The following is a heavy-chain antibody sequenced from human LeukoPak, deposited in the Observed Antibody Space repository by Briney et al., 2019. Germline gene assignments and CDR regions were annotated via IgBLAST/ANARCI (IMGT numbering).Heavy chain of an antibody. Sequence: GGSLRLSCAASGFTFSSYGMHWVRQAPGKGLEWVSATSTSGGSAYYADSVKGRFTISRDNSKNTLYLQMDSLRADDTAVYYCARYSGSYYYPPAWDLWGQGTLVTVSS. D-gene: IGHD1-26*01. CDR2: TSTSGGSA. CDR1: GFTFSSYG. J-gene: IGHJ4*02. V-gene: IGHV3-23*01. CDR3: ARYSGSYYYPPAWDL.